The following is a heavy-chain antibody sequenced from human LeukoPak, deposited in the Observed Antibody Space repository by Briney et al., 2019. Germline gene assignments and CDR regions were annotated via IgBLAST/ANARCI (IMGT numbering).Heavy chain of an antibody. D-gene: IGHD3-16*01. V-gene: IGHV3-7*01. CDR3: ARDREVYGPMDV. Sequence: GGSLRLSCAASGFTFSSYWMSWVRQAQGKGREWVANIKQDGSEEYYVDSVKGRFTISRDNAKNSLYLQMNSLRAEDTAVYYCARDREVYGPMDVWGKGTTVTVSS. J-gene: IGHJ6*03. CDR2: IKQDGSEE. CDR1: GFTFSSYW.